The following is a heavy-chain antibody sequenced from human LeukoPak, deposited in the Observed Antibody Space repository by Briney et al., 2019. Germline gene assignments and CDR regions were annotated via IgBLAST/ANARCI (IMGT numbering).Heavy chain of an antibody. D-gene: IGHD4-17*01. CDR3: ARESDGDYVDYFDY. CDR1: GYTFTGYY. V-gene: IGHV1-2*02. J-gene: IGHJ4*02. CDR2: INPNSGGT. Sequence: ASVKVSCKASGYTFTGYYMHWVRQAPGQGLEWMGWINPNSGGTNYAQKFQGRVTMTRDTSISTAYMELSRLRSDDTAVYYCARESDGDYVDYFDYWGQGTLVTVSS.